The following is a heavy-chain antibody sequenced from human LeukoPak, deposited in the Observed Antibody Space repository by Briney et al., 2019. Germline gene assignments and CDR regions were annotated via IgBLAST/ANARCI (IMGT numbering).Heavy chain of an antibody. CDR2: INPNSGGT. CDR3: ARDRYGDGFAHFDY. D-gene: IGHD5-24*01. V-gene: IGHV1-2*02. J-gene: IGHJ4*02. CDR1: GYAFTGYY. Sequence: ASVKVSCKASGYAFTGYYMHWVRQAPGQGLEWMGWINPNSGGTNYAQKFQGSLTMSRDTSITTAYMELSRLSSDDTAVYYCARDRYGDGFAHFDYGGQGALVTVPS.